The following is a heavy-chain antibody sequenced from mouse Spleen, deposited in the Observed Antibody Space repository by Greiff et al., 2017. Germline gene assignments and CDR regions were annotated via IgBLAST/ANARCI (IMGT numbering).Heavy chain of an antibody. V-gene: IGHV2-9*02. Sequence: VKLVESGPGLVAPSQSLSITCTVSGFSLTSYGVHWVRQPPGKGLEWLGVIWAGGSTNYNSALMSRLSISKDNSKSQVFLKMNSLQTDDTAMYYCAREGYGSSFYAMDYWGQGTSVTVSS. D-gene: IGHD1-1*01. CDR2: IWAGGST. CDR1: GFSLTSYG. J-gene: IGHJ4*01. CDR3: AREGYGSSFYAMDY.